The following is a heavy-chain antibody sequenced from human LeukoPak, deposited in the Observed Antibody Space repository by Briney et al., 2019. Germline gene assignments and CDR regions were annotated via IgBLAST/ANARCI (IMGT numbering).Heavy chain of an antibody. V-gene: IGHV3-53*01. CDR1: GLIVSNNY. J-gene: IGHJ3*02. D-gene: IGHD4-23*01. CDR3: ARESLVAYGGAFDI. Sequence: GGSLRLSCAASGLIVSNNYMNWVRQAPGKGLEWVSALYSGGSTYYADSVKGRFTISRDNSKNTVDLQMDSLRAEDTAVYYCARESLVAYGGAFDIWGHGTLVTVSS. CDR2: LYSGGST.